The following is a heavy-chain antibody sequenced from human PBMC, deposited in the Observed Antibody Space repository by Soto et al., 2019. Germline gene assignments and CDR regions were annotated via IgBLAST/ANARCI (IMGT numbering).Heavy chain of an antibody. V-gene: IGHV4-4*02. J-gene: IGHJ4*02. Sequence: QMQLQESGPGLVKPSETLSLTCAVSSASIISEQRWTWVRQPPGKGLEWIGEIHHSGSTNNNPSLRSRVTMSEDKSKNQFPLNLNSVTAADTALYYCARSFGWYAIDHWGQGTLVIVSS. CDR3: ARSFGWYAIDH. CDR2: IHHSGST. CDR1: SASIISEQR. D-gene: IGHD6-19*01.